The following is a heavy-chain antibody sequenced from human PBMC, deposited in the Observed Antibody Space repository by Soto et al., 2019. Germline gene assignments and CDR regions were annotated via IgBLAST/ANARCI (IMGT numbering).Heavy chain of an antibody. V-gene: IGHV3-15*01. CDR2: IKSKTDGGTT. J-gene: IGHJ6*02. CDR3: TTLNYGMDV. Sequence: PXGSLILSCAVSGFTFSNAWMSWVRQAPGKGLEWVGQIKSKTDGGTTDYAAPVKGRFTISRDDSKKTLYLQMNTLKTEDTAVYYCTTLNYGMDVWGQGTTVTVSS. CDR1: GFTFSNAW.